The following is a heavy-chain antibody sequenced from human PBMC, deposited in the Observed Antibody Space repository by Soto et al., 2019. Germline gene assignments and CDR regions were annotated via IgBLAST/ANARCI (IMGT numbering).Heavy chain of an antibody. D-gene: IGHD3-3*01. Sequence: AAVKFSFKASGYTFTSYDINWVRQATGQGLDCIGWMNPNSGNTGYAQKFQGRVTMTRNTSISTAYMELSSLRSEDTAVYYCARGRRSAYYYFWSRYYPPLHWG. CDR3: ARGRRSAYYYFWSRYYPPLH. V-gene: IGHV1-8*01. J-gene: IGHJ1*01. CDR2: MNPNSGNT. CDR1: GYTFTSYD.